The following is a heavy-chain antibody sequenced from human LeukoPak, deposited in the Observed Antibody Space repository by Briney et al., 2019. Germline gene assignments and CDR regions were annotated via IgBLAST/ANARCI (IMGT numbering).Heavy chain of an antibody. Sequence: PGESLKISCKGSGYSFTSYWSGWVRQMPGKGLEWMGIIYAGESDTRYSPSVQGQVTISADTSISTAYLQWSSLKASDTAMYYCARLSDMATIFWTLEGNWFDPWGQGTLVIVSS. CDR3: ARLSDMATIFWTLEGNWFDP. D-gene: IGHD5-24*01. V-gene: IGHV5-51*01. J-gene: IGHJ5*02. CDR2: IYAGESDT. CDR1: GYSFTSYW.